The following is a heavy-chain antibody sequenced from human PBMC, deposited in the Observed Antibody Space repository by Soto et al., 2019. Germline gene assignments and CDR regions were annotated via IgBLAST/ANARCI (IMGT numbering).Heavy chain of an antibody. CDR2: IDPSDSYT. D-gene: IGHD6-19*01. V-gene: IGHV5-10-1*04. Sequence: GESLKISCKGSGYSFTSYWISWVRQMPGKGLEWMGRIDPSDSYTNYSPSFQGQVTISADKSISTAYLQWSSLKASDTAMYYCARSSGWYGGKYYYYGMDVWGQGTTVTVSS. CDR3: ARSSGWYGGKYYYYGMDV. CDR1: GYSFTSYW. J-gene: IGHJ6*02.